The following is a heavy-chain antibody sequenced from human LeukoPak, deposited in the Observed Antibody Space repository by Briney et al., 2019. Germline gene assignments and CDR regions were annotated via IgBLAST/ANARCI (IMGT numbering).Heavy chain of an antibody. J-gene: IGHJ4*02. Sequence: TGGSLRLSCAASGFTFSGYWMSWVRQAPGKGLEWVANIKQDGSGEYYVDSVKGRLTISRDNAKNSLYLQMNSLRAEDTAVYYCARVRIGGSYYYFDYWGQGTLVTVSS. CDR2: IKQDGSGE. D-gene: IGHD1-26*01. CDR1: GFTFSGYW. CDR3: ARVRIGGSYYYFDY. V-gene: IGHV3-7*01.